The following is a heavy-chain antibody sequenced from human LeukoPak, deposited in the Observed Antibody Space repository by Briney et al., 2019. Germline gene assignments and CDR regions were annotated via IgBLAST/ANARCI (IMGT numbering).Heavy chain of an antibody. CDR3: AGSFGDVKMF. CDR1: GLNFRDQW. Sequence: GGSLRLSCAGSGLNFRDQWMSWLRQAPEKGPEWVAHIKRDGSEKYYVDSVKGRFIISRDDARNSLSLQMNSLRAEDTAVYYCAGSFGDVKMFWGQGTLVTVSS. J-gene: IGHJ4*01. V-gene: IGHV3-7*01. D-gene: IGHD3-10*01. CDR2: IKRDGSEK.